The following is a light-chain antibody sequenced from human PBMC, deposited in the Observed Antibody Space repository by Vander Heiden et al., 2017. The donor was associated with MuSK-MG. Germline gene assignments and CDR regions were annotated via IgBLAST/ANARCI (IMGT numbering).Light chain of an antibody. CDR1: QSVLYSSTSKNY. CDR2: WAS. CDR3: QQDDRTPLT. V-gene: IGKV4-1*01. Sequence: RATINCKSSQSVLYSSTSKNYLAWYQQKPGQPPKLLIYWASTLESGVPVRFSGSGSGTDFTLTISSRQAEDVAVYYCQQDDRTPLTFGGGTKVEIK. J-gene: IGKJ4*01.